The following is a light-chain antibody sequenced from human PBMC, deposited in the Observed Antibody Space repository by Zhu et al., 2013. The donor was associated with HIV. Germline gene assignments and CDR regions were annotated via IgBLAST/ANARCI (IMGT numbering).Light chain of an antibody. V-gene: IGKV3-20*01. CDR3: QQYGNSPLT. CDR1: QSVATSY. CDR2: HAS. Sequence: EIVLTQSPGTLSLSPGERATLSCRASQSVATSYVAWYRQRPGQAPRLLIYHASGRATGIPDRFSGSGSGTDFTLTISRLEPEDFAVYYCQQYGNSPLTFGQGTKVEVK. J-gene: IGKJ1*01.